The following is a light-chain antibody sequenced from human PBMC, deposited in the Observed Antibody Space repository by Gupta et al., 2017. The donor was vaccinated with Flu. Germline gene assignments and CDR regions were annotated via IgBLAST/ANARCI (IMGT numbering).Light chain of an antibody. CDR2: AAS. J-gene: IGKJ1*01. CDR3: QQFNSYPRT. V-gene: IGKV1-9*01. CDR1: QGIRSY. Sequence: GDRVTITCRASQGIRSYLAWYQQKPGKALKLLIYAASTLQSGVPSRFSGSGSGTEFTLTISSLQPEDFATYYCQQFNSYPRTFGQGTKVEIK.